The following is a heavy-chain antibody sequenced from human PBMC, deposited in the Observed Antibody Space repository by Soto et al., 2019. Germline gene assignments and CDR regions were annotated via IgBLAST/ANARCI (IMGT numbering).Heavy chain of an antibody. CDR1: EGTFNSYA. Sequence: QAQVVQSGAEVRKPGSSVKLSCKASEGTFNSYAIAWVRQAPGQGLEWMGGIIPYYNILNYAQKFQDRVTITADDSTNTVYMELSSLRSDDTDVYFCASGASRWYPYFFDSWDQGTLVTVSS. J-gene: IGHJ4*02. CDR3: ASGASRWYPYFFDS. CDR2: IIPYYNIL. V-gene: IGHV1-69*01. D-gene: IGHD6-13*01.